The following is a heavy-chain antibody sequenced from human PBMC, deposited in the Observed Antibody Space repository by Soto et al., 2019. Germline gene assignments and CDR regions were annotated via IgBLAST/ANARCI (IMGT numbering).Heavy chain of an antibody. V-gene: IGHV1-18*01. CDR3: ARHDSSGYYYYFDY. J-gene: IGHJ4*02. CDR1: GYTFTSYG. D-gene: IGHD3-22*01. CDR2: ISAYNGNT. Sequence: ASVKVSCKASGYTFTSYGVSWVRQAPGQGLEWMGWISAYNGNTNYAQELQGRVTMTTDTSTSTAYMELRSLRSDDTAVYYCARHDSSGYYYYFDYWGQGTLVTLSS.